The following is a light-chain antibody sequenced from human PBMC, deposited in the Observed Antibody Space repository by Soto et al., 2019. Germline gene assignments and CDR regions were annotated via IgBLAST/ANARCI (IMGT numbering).Light chain of an antibody. CDR1: QSLVYSDGNIY. J-gene: IGKJ1*01. Sequence: DVVMTQSPLSLPVTLGQPASISCRSSQSLVYSDGNIYLNWFQQRPGQSPRRLIYKVSNRDSGVPDRFSGSGSGTDFTLKISRVEADDVGVYYCMQGAHWPWTFGQGTKVEIK. V-gene: IGKV2-30*01. CDR3: MQGAHWPWT. CDR2: KVS.